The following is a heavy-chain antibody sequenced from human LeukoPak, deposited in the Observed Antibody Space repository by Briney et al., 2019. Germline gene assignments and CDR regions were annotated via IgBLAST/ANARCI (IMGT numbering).Heavy chain of an antibody. V-gene: IGHV1-24*01. D-gene: IGHD3-10*01. CDR1: GYTLTELS. CDR2: FDPEDGET. J-gene: IGHJ4*02. Sequence: ASVKVSCKVSGYTLTELSMHWVRQAPGKGLEWMGGFDPEDGETIYAQKFQGRVTMTEDTSTDTAYVELSSLRSEDTAVYYCATVPAVRGVIVYWGQGTLVTVSS. CDR3: ATVPAVRGVIVY.